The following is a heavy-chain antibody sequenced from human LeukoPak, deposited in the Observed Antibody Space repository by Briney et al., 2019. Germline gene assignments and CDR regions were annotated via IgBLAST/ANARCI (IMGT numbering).Heavy chain of an antibody. Sequence: SETLSLTCTVSGGSVSSGSYYWSWIRQPPGKGLEWIGYIYYSGSTNYNPSLKSRVTISVDTSKKQFSLNLSSVTAADTAVCYCARAPYFDWLLYPSPFFDYWGQGTLVTVSS. V-gene: IGHV4-61*01. CDR1: GGSVSSGSYY. J-gene: IGHJ4*02. CDR3: ARAPYFDWLLYPSPFFDY. CDR2: IYYSGST. D-gene: IGHD3-9*01.